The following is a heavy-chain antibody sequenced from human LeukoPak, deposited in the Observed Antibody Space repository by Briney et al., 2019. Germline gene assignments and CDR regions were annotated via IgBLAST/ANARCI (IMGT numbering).Heavy chain of an antibody. Sequence: PSETLSLTCAVYGGSFSGFHWNWIRQPPGKGLEWIGDINHSGSTNYNPSLNSRVTISVDTSKNQFSLKLNSVTAADTAVYYCARPLYGSGSPRRAFDIWGQGTMVTVSS. CDR3: ARPLYGSGSPRRAFDI. CDR2: INHSGST. D-gene: IGHD3-10*01. CDR1: GGSFSGFH. J-gene: IGHJ3*02. V-gene: IGHV4-34*01.